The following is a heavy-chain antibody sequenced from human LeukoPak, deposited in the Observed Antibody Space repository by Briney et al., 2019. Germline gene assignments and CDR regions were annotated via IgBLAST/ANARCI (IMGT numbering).Heavy chain of an antibody. D-gene: IGHD2-2*01. V-gene: IGHV3-21*01. J-gene: IGHJ4*02. Sequence: PGGSLRLSCAASGFTFSSYSMNWVRQAPGKGLEWVSSISGSSSYIYYADSVKGRFTISRDNAKNSLYLQMHSLRAEDTAVYYCARGVVPAAPAVWYLDYWGQGTLVTVSS. CDR3: ARGVVPAAPAVWYLDY. CDR1: GFTFSSYS. CDR2: ISGSSSYI.